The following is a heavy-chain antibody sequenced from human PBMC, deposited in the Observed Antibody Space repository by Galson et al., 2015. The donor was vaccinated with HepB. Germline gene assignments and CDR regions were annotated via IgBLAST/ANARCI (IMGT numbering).Heavy chain of an antibody. CDR1: GGSISSSSYY. Sequence: SETLSLTCTVSGGSISSSSYYWGWIRQPPRKGLEWIGSIYYSGSTYYNPSLKSRVTISVDTSKNQFSLKLSSVTAADTAVYYCARRYGAADLNWFDPWGQGTLVTVSS. CDR2: IYYSGST. V-gene: IGHV4-39*01. CDR3: ARRYGAADLNWFDP. J-gene: IGHJ5*02. D-gene: IGHD6-13*01.